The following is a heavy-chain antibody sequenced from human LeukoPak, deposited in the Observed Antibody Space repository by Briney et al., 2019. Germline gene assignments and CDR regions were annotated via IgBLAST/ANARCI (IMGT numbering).Heavy chain of an antibody. Sequence: QSGGSLRLSCAASGFTFSNYALTWVRQAPGKGLEWVSGISGSGGSTYYADSVKGRFTISRDNSKNTLYLQMNSLRAEDTAVYYCAKEGGVVTDRSVYDYWGQGTLVTVSS. CDR3: AKEGGVVTDRSVYDY. D-gene: IGHD2-21*02. V-gene: IGHV3-23*01. CDR2: ISGSGGST. J-gene: IGHJ4*02. CDR1: GFTFSNYA.